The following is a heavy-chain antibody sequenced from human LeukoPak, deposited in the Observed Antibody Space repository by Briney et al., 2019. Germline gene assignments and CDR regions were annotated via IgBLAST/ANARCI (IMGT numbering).Heavy chain of an antibody. V-gene: IGHV1-2*02. CDR2: INPNSGGT. CDR1: GYTFTGYY. J-gene: IGHJ3*02. D-gene: IGHD4-17*01. CDR3: ARARGAYGDYEDAFDI. Sequence: ASVKVSCKASGYTFTGYYMHWVRQAPGQGLEWMGWINPNSGGTNYAQKFQGRVTMTRDTSISTAYMELSRLRSDDTAVYYCARARGAYGDYEDAFDIWGQGTMVTVSS.